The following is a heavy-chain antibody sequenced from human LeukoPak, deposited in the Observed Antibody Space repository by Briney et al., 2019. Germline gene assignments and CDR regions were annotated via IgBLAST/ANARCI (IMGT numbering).Heavy chain of an antibody. CDR3: ARSDIVVVPAAIPRSFDI. CDR2: IYYSGST. D-gene: IGHD2-2*01. Sequence: WETLSLTCTVSGGSISSSSYYWGWIRQPPGKGLEWIGSIYYSGSTYYNPSLKSRVTISVDTSKNQFSLKLSSVTAADTAVYYCARSDIVVVPAAIPRSFDIWGQGTMVTVSS. CDR1: GGSISSSSYY. V-gene: IGHV4-39*01. J-gene: IGHJ3*02.